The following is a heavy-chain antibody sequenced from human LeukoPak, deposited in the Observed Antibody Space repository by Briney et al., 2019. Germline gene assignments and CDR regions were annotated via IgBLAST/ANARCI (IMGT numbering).Heavy chain of an antibody. CDR3: AGSGSYYYYYGMDV. V-gene: IGHV3-7*03. Sequence: GGSLRLSCAASGFTFSSYWMSWVRQAPGKGLEWVANIKQDGSEKYYVDSVKGRFTISRDNAKNSLYLQMNSLRSEDTAVYYCAGSGSYYYYYGMDVWGQGTTVTVSS. J-gene: IGHJ6*02. D-gene: IGHD1-26*01. CDR1: GFTFSSYW. CDR2: IKQDGSEK.